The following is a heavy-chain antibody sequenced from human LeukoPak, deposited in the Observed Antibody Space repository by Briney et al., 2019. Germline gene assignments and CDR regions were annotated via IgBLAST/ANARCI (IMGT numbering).Heavy chain of an antibody. CDR2: INPSGGST. J-gene: IGHJ4*02. D-gene: IGHD5-12*01. Sequence: ASVKVSCKASGYTFTSYYMHWVRQAPGQGLEWMGIINPSGGSTSYAQKFQGRVTMTRDTFTSTVYMELSSLRSEDTAVYYCAREGSDIVVYEGSPGFDYWGQGTLVTVSS. CDR1: GYTFTSYY. V-gene: IGHV1-46*01. CDR3: AREGSDIVVYEGSPGFDY.